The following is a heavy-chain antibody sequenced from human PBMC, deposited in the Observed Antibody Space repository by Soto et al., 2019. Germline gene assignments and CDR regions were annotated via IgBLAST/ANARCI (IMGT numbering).Heavy chain of an antibody. Sequence: QVQLVESGGGVVQPGGSLRLSCAASGFTFSHCGFHWVRQAPGKGLEWVAVIWYDGTKQYYADSVKGRFTITRDNSKNTLYLGMNSLRAEDTAVYFCARDEGAPRTYYFDYWGQGALVTVYS. CDR2: IWYDGTKQ. CDR1: GFTFSHCG. J-gene: IGHJ4*02. V-gene: IGHV3-33*01. CDR3: ARDEGAPRTYYFDY.